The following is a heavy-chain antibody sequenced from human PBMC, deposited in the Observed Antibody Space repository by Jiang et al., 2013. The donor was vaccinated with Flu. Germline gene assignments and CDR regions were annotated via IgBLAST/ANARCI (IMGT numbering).Heavy chain of an antibody. CDR3: ARAIDVAAAGTIYFQH. J-gene: IGHJ1*01. V-gene: IGHV3-64*01. Sequence: VQLLESGGGLVQPGGSLRLSCAASGFTFSSYSMQWVRQAPGKGLEYIASISSNGGSTYHANSVKGRFTISRDNSKNTLYLQMGGVRAEDMAVYYCARAIDVAAAGTIYFQHWGQGT. CDR2: ISSNGGST. CDR1: GFTFSSYS. D-gene: IGHD6-13*01.